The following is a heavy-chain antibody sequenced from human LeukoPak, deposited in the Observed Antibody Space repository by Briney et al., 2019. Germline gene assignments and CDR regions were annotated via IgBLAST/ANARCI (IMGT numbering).Heavy chain of an antibody. CDR2: ISSSSSYI. J-gene: IGHJ3*02. CDR1: AFTFRSYG. D-gene: IGHD6-13*01. CDR3: ARIWVELVGGAFDI. Sequence: PGGSLRLSCAASAFTFRSYGMHWVRQAPGKGLEWVSSISSSSSYIYYADSVKGRFTISRDNAKNSLYLQMNSLRAEDTAVYYCARIWVELVGGAFDIWGQGTMVTVSS. V-gene: IGHV3-21*01.